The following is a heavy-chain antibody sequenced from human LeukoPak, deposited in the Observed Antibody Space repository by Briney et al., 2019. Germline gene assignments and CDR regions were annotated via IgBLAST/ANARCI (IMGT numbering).Heavy chain of an antibody. CDR1: GFTVSANY. CDR3: AKGYSSSSDAFDI. D-gene: IGHD6-6*01. Sequence: GGSLRLSCAASGFTVSANYLTWVRQAPGKGLEWVSAISGSGGSTYYADSVKGRFTISRDNSKNTLYLQMNSLRAEDTAVYYCAKGYSSSSDAFDIWGQGTMVTVSS. J-gene: IGHJ3*02. V-gene: IGHV3-23*01. CDR2: ISGSGGST.